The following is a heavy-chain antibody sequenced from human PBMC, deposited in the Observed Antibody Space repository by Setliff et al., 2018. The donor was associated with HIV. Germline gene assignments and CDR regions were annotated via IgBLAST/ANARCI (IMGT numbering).Heavy chain of an antibody. V-gene: IGHV1-69*13. CDR1: GGTFSSYS. J-gene: IGHJ4*02. CDR2: IIPIFGTT. D-gene: IGHD2-21*02. CDR3: ARGRHAVVVTALEHDC. Sequence: SVKVSCKASGGTFSSYSITWVRQAPGQGLEWVGGIIPIFGTTNYAQNFQGRVTISADESTSTAYMELSSLRSEDTAVYYCARGRHAVVVTALEHDCWGQGTLVTVSS.